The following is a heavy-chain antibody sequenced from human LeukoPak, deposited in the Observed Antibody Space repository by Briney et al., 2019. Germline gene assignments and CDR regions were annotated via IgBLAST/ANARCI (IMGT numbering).Heavy chain of an antibody. D-gene: IGHD5-24*01. J-gene: IGHJ6*02. CDR1: GGTFSSYA. CDR2: ISAYNGNT. V-gene: IGHV1-18*01. CDR3: ARDDWQEVATSYYYYYYGMDV. Sequence: VASVKVSCKASGGTFSSYAISWVRQAPGQGLEWMGWISAYNGNTNYAQKLQGRVTMTTDTSTSTAYMELRSLRSDDTAVYYCARDDWQEVATSYYYYYYGMDVWGQGTTVTVSS.